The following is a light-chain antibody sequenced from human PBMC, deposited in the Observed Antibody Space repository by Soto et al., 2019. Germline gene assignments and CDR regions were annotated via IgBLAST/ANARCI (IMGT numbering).Light chain of an antibody. CDR3: QQYGNSPIT. CDR2: GAS. Sequence: EIVLTQSPGTLSLSPGERATLSCRASQSVSSSYLAWYQQKGGQAPRLLIYGASTRATGIPDRFSGSGSGTDFTLTISRLEPEDFAVYYCQQYGNSPITFGQGTRLEIK. J-gene: IGKJ5*01. V-gene: IGKV3-20*01. CDR1: QSVSSSY.